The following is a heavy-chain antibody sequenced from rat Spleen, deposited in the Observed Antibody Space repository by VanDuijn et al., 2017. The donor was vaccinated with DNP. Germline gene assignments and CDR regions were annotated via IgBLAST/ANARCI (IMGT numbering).Heavy chain of an antibody. V-gene: IGHV5-29*01. Sequence: EVQLVESGGGLVQPGRSLKLSCAASGFSFSYYGMAWVRQAPKKGLEWVATISYDGGSTYYRDSVKGRFTISRDNAKSSLYMQMDSLRSEDTATYYCARKGDRYNYFDYWGQGVMVTVSS. CDR3: ARKGDRYNYFDY. D-gene: IGHD1-5*01. J-gene: IGHJ2*01. CDR1: GFSFSYYG. CDR2: ISYDGGST.